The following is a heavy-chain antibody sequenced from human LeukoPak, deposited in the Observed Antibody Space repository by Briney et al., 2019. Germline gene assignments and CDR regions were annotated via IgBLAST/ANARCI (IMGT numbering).Heavy chain of an antibody. J-gene: IGHJ4*02. CDR3: AREYCSGGTCYLPGY. V-gene: IGHV3-48*01. D-gene: IGHD2-15*01. Sequence: PGGSLRLSCAASGFTFSSYSMSWVRQAPGKGLEWVSYISSSSGTIYYADSVRGRFTISRDNAKNSLYLQMNSLRAEDTAVYYCAREYCSGGTCYLPGYWGQGTLVTVSS. CDR2: ISSSSGTI. CDR1: GFTFSSYS.